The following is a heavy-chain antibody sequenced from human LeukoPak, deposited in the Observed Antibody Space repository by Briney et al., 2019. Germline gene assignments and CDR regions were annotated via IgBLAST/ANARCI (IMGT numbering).Heavy chain of an antibody. Sequence: GGSLRLSCAASGFTFSSYWMSWVRQAPGKGLEWVANIKQDGSEKYYADSVKGRFTISRDNAKNTVYLQMNSLRAEDTAVYYCVRDRTTVTLFDSWGQGTLVTVSS. CDR2: IKQDGSEK. D-gene: IGHD4-17*01. V-gene: IGHV3-7*01. CDR3: VRDRTTVTLFDS. CDR1: GFTFSSYW. J-gene: IGHJ4*02.